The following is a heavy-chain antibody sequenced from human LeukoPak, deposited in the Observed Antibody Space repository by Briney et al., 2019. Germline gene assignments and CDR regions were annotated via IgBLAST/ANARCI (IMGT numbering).Heavy chain of an antibody. CDR3: ARDTLLGTSDY. V-gene: IGHV4-30-2*01. J-gene: IGHJ4*02. Sequence: PSQTLSLTCTVSGGSISSGGYYWSWIRQPPGTGLEWIGYIYHSGSTYYNPSLKSRVTISVDRSKNQFSLKLSSVTAADTAVYYCARDTLLGTSDYWGQGALVTVSS. CDR2: IYHSGST. D-gene: IGHD3-16*01. CDR1: GGSISSGGYY.